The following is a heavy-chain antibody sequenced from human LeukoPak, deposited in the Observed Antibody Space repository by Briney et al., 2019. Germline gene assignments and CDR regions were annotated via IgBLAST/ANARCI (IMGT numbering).Heavy chain of an antibody. CDR1: GYTFTSYD. D-gene: IGHD2-2*01. J-gene: IGHJ4*02. V-gene: IGHV1-8*01. CDR2: MNPNSGNT. Sequence: GASVKVSCKASGYTFTSYDINWVRQATGQGLEWMGWMNPNSGNTGYAQKFQGRVTMTRNTSISTAYMELSSLRSEDTAVYYCARSLSAVPAVNIGYWGQGTLVTVSS. CDR3: ARSLSAVPAVNIGY.